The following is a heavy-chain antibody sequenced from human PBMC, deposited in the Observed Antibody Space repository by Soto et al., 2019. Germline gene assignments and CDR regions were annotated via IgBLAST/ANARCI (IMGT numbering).Heavy chain of an antibody. CDR2: IKPDESEK. Sequence: EVQLVESGGGLAQPGGSLRLSCTASGFTFSDSWMTWVRQAPGKGLEWVARIKPDESEKKYADSVKGRFSISRDNAKNSMYLQMDSLRGEDTAVYYCVRGGSNYASWGQGTLGTVSA. CDR3: VRGGSNYAS. D-gene: IGHD4-4*01. J-gene: IGHJ5*02. V-gene: IGHV3-7*01. CDR1: GFTFSDSW.